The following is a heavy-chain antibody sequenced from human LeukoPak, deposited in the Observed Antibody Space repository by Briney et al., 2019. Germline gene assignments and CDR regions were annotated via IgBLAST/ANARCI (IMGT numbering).Heavy chain of an antibody. V-gene: IGHV4-59*12. Sequence: SETLSLTCTVSGDSISDYYFNWIRQPPGKGLEWIGYSYYTGITNYNPSLKSRVTISVDTSKNQFSLKLSSVTAADTAVYYCARDLYFDYWGQGTLVTVSS. J-gene: IGHJ4*02. CDR3: ARDLYFDY. CDR1: GDSISDYY. CDR2: SYYTGIT.